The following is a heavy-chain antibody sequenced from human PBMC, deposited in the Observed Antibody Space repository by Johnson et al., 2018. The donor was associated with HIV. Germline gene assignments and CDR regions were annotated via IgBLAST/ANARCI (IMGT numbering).Heavy chain of an antibody. V-gene: IGHV3-30-3*01. CDR1: GFTFSSYA. CDR2: ISYDGSNK. CDR3: ARAASDAFDI. Sequence: QVQLVESGGTVVQPGRSLRLSCAASGFTFSSYAMHWVRRAPGKGLEWVAVISYDGSNKYYADSVKGRFTISRDNAKNSLYLQMNSLRAEDTAVYYCARAASDAFDIWGQGTMVTVSS. J-gene: IGHJ3*02.